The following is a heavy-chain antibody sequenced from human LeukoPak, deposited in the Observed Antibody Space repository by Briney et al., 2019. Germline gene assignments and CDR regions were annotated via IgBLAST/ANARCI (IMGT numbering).Heavy chain of an antibody. V-gene: IGHV3-23*01. Sequence: GGSLRLSCAATGFTFSSYAMSWVRQAPGKGLEWVSAISGSGGSTYYADSVKGRFTISRDNSKNTLYLQMNSLRAEDTAVYYCARHRSSWLIDYWGQGTLVTVSS. CDR2: ISGSGGST. CDR1: GFTFSSYA. D-gene: IGHD6-6*01. J-gene: IGHJ4*02. CDR3: ARHRSSWLIDY.